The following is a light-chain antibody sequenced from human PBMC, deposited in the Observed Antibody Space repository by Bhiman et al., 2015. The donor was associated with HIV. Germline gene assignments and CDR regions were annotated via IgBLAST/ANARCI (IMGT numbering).Light chain of an antibody. CDR2: DND. J-gene: IGLJ1*01. V-gene: IGLV1-51*01. CDR3: GTWNSSLSAYV. Sequence: QAVLTQPPSVSAAPGQRITISCSGNTPNIGKNYVSWYQQLPGTAPKLLIYDNDKRPSGIPDRFSGSKSDTSASLAITGLQTGDEADYYCGTWNSSLSAYVFGGGTKVTVL. CDR1: TPNIGKNY.